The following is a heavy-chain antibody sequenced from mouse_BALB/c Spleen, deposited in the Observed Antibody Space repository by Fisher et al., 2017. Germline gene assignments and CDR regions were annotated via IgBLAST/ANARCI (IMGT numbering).Heavy chain of an antibody. Sequence: RFTISRDNAKNTLYLQMSSLKSEDTAMYYCARGGNQHEGAMDYWGQGTSVTVSS. CDR3: ARGGNQHEGAMDY. V-gene: IGHV5-12-2*01. J-gene: IGHJ4*01. D-gene: IGHD2-1*01.